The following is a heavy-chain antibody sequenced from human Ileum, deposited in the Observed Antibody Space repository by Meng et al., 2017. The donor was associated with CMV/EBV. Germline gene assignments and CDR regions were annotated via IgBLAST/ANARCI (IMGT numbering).Heavy chain of an antibody. V-gene: IGHV4-34*01. Sequence: QVHFQQWGAGQLKPSETLSLVCAVHNSAFSDYYWTWIRQSPGKGLEWIGEINNRGSTNYNPSLKSRVTISIDTSRNQFSLKLTSMTAADTAVYYCARASPQRRFLSYWGQGTLVTVSS. D-gene: IGHD3-3*01. CDR3: ARASPQRRFLSY. J-gene: IGHJ4*02. CDR2: INNRGST. CDR1: NSAFSDYY.